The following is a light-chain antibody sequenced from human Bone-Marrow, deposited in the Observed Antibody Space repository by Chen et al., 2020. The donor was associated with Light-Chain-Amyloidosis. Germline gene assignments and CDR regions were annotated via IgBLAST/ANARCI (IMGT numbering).Light chain of an antibody. V-gene: IGLV1-47*01. J-gene: IGLJ1*01. CDR2: RNN. Sequence: QSVLTQPPSASGTPGQRVTISCSGASSNIGINYVYWYQHFPGAAPNLLLHRNNQRPSGVPDRFSASKSGPSAFLAISGLRSEDEAYYYCAAWDGSLSGYVFGTGTKVIVL. CDR1: SSNIGINY. CDR3: AAWDGSLSGYV.